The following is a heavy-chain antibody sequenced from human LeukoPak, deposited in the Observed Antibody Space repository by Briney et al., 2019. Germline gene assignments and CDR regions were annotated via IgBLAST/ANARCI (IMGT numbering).Heavy chain of an antibody. CDR2: IFGSGEST. CDR1: GLTLSIYA. D-gene: IGHD3-3*02. J-gene: IGHJ4*02. CDR3: AKYRGILPTPPDC. V-gene: IGHV3-23*01. Sequence: GGSLRLSCAVSGLTLSIYAITWVRQAPGKGLEWVSSIFGSGESTYYTDSVKGRFTISRDNSKNTVYLQMNSLRVEDTATYYCAKYRGILPTPPDCWGQGALVTVSS.